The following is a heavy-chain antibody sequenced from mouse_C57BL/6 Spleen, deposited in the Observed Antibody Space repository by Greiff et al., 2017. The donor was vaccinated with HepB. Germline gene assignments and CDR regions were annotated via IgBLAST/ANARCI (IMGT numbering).Heavy chain of an antibody. CDR2: FYPGSGSI. V-gene: IGHV1-62-2*01. CDR3: ARHEKFYYDYDAYYAMDY. Sequence: VQLQQSGAELVKPGASVKLSCKASGYTFTEYTIHWVKQRSGQGLEWIGWFYPGSGSIKYNEKFKDKATLTADKSSSTVYMELSRLTSEDSAVYFCARHEKFYYDYDAYYAMDYWGQGTSVTVSS. D-gene: IGHD2-4*01. J-gene: IGHJ4*01. CDR1: GYTFTEYT.